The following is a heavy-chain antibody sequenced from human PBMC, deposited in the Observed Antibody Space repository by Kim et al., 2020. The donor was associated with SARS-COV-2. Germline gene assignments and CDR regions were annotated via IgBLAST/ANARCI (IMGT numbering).Heavy chain of an antibody. CDR2: IDPRDSYT. V-gene: IGHV5-10-1*01. D-gene: IGHD1-1*01. Sequence: GESLKISCKGSGYSFTNYWITWVRQMPGKGLEWMGRIDPRDSYTNYSPSFQGHVTLSVDKSISAAYLQWSSLKASDTAVFYCGRARTDSGVDYWGQGTLVTVSS. CDR3: GRARTDSGVDY. J-gene: IGHJ4*02. CDR1: GYSFTNYW.